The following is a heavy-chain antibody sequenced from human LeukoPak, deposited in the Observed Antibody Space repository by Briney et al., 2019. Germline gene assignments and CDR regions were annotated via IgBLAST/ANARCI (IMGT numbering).Heavy chain of an antibody. Sequence: SETLSLTCTISGDSITKKNFFWGWIRQPPGKGLEWIGEIYRTGNTNYNPSLKSRVTISVDKSKNQFSLKLSSVTAADTAVYYCARDGNTVTGNWFDPWGQGTLVTVSS. V-gene: IGHV4-39*07. J-gene: IGHJ5*02. D-gene: IGHD4-17*01. CDR3: ARDGNTVTGNWFDP. CDR1: GDSITKKNFF. CDR2: IYRTGNT.